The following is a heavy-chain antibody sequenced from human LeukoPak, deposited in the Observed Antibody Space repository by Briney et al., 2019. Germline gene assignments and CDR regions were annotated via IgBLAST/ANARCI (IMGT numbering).Heavy chain of an antibody. D-gene: IGHD6-13*01. J-gene: IGHJ4*02. CDR1: GFTFSSYG. V-gene: IGHV3-30*02. Sequence: KSGGSLRLSCAASGFTFSSYGMHWVRQAPGKGLEWVAFIRYDGSNKYYADSVKGRFTISRDNSKNTLYLQMNSLRAEDTAVYYCASWDIAAAGTGYWGQGTLVTVSS. CDR2: IRYDGSNK. CDR3: ASWDIAAAGTGY.